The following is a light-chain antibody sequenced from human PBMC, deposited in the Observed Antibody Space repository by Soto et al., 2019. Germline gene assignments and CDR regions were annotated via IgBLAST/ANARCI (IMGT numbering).Light chain of an antibody. CDR2: DAS. CDR3: QQYNNWPPVIT. V-gene: IGKV3D-15*01. J-gene: IGKJ5*01. Sequence: EIVLTQSPGTLSLSPGERVTLSCRARHTTSSNYLAWYHQKPGQAPRLLIYDASNRATGIPARFSGSGSGTEFTLTISSLQSEDFAVYYCQQYNNWPPVITFGQGTRLEIK. CDR1: HTTSSN.